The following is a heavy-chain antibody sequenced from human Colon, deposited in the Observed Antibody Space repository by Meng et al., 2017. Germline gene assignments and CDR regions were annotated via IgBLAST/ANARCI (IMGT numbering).Heavy chain of an antibody. CDR1: GFSFSSYG. Sequence: GGSLRLSCAASGFSFSSYGMHWVRRAPGKGLEWVGVMCHDGVGHFYADSVTGRFTITRDDSNNEVYLQMNNLRAEDTAVYYCARGSRSHGPPADYWGQGTLVTVSS. V-gene: IGHV3-33*01. D-gene: IGHD4-17*01. CDR3: ARGSRSHGPPADY. J-gene: IGHJ4*02. CDR2: MCHDGVGH.